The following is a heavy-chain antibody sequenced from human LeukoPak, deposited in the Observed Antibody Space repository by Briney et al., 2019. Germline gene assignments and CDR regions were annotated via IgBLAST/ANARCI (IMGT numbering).Heavy chain of an antibody. CDR3: TRDGPGDS. V-gene: IGHV3-48*03. D-gene: IGHD1-14*01. CDR1: GFTFTNYE. J-gene: IGHJ4*02. CDR2: ISISGDTV. Sequence: GGSLRLSCAASGFTFTNYEMNWARQAPGKGLEWVSYISISGDTVYYTDSVKGRFTISRDNAKNSLYLHMNSLGPEDTAIYYCTRDGPGDSWGQGTLVTVSS.